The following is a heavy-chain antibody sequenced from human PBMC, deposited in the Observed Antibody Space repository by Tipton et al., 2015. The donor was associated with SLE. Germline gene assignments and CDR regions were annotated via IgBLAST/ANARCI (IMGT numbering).Heavy chain of an antibody. Sequence: TLSLTCTVSGGSISSYYWSWIRQPPGKGLEWIGYIYYSGSTNYNPPLKSRVTISVDTSKNQFSLKLTSVTAADTAVYYCARAFSTMVRGAKWGAFDIWGQGTMVTVSS. V-gene: IGHV4-59*08. CDR3: ARAFSTMVRGAKWGAFDI. CDR1: GGSISSYY. J-gene: IGHJ3*02. D-gene: IGHD3-10*01. CDR2: IYYSGST.